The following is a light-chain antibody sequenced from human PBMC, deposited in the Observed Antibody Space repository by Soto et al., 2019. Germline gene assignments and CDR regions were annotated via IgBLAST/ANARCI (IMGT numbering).Light chain of an antibody. Sequence: EIVLTQSPGTLSLSPGERATLSCRASQSVSRSYLAWNQQKPGQDPRLLIYGASRRANGIPDRFSGRGSGREFTLIISRLEPEDFAVDYCQQYGSSPPFTFGGGTKVEIK. J-gene: IGKJ4*01. CDR1: QSVSRSY. CDR3: QQYGSSPPFT. V-gene: IGKV3-20*01. CDR2: GAS.